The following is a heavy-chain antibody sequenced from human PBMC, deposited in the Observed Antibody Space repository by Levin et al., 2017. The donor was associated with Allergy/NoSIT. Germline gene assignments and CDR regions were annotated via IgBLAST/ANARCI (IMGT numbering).Heavy chain of an antibody. CDR3: AHSTKAAATIYSFDY. CDR2: IFWDDDK. J-gene: IGHJ4*02. Sequence: SGPTLVKPTQTLTLTCAFSGFSLSTSGVGVGWIRQPPGKALEWLALIFWDDDKRYSPSLRSRLTITKDSSKNQVVLTMTNMDPVDTATYYCAHSTKAAATIYSFDYWGQGALVPVSS. V-gene: IGHV2-5*02. CDR1: GFSLSTSGVG. D-gene: IGHD6-13*01.